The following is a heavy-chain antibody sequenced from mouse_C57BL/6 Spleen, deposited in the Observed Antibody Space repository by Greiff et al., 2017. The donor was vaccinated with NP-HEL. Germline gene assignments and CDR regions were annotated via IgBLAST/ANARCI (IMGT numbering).Heavy chain of an antibody. CDR2: IDPSDSYT. V-gene: IGHV1-69*01. J-gene: IGHJ3*01. CDR1: GYTFTSYW. Sequence: QVQLQQPGAELVMPGASVKLSCKASGYTFTSYWMHWVKQRPGQGLEWIGEIDPSDSYTNYNQKFKGKSTLTVDKSSSTAYMQLSSLTSEDSAVYYCARRAFYYGYDGTGAWFAYWGQGTLVTVSA. CDR3: ARRAFYYGYDGTGAWFAY. D-gene: IGHD2-2*01.